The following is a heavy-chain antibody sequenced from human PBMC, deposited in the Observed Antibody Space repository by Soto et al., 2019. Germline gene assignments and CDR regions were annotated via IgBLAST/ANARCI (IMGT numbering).Heavy chain of an antibody. Sequence: QVQLVESGGGVVQPGRSLRLSCAASGFTFSSYAMHWVRQAPGTGLEWVAVISYDGSNKYYADSVKGRFTISRDNSKNTLYLQMNSLRAEDTAVYYCARYDYYGSGSYFSNWGQGTLVTVSS. CDR3: ARYDYYGSGSYFSN. CDR1: GFTFSSYA. CDR2: ISYDGSNK. J-gene: IGHJ4*02. V-gene: IGHV3-30-3*01. D-gene: IGHD3-10*01.